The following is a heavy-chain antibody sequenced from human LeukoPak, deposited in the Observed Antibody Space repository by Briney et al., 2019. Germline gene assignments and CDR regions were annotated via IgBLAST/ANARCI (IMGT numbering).Heavy chain of an antibody. CDR3: AREALRFLEWLPSPDYMDV. V-gene: IGHV1-18*01. CDR2: ISAYNGNT. D-gene: IGHD3-3*01. Sequence: ASVKVSCKASGYTFTSYGISWVRQAPGQGLEWMGWISAYNGNTNYAQKLQGRVTMTTDTSTSTAYMELGSLRSDDTAVYYCAREALRFLEWLPSPDYMDVWGKGTTVTVSS. CDR1: GYTFTSYG. J-gene: IGHJ6*03.